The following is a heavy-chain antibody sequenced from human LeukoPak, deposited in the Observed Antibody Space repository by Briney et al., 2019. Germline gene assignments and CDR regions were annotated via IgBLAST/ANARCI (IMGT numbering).Heavy chain of an antibody. D-gene: IGHD2-15*01. CDR1: GFTFSSYG. Sequence: GGSLRLSCAASGFTFSSYGMHWVRQAPGKGLEGGAVIWYDGSNKYYADSVKGRFTISRDNSKNTLYLQMNSLRAEDTAVYYCASGRPYPCSGGSCSVKSFQHWGQGTLVTVSS. CDR2: IWYDGSNK. V-gene: IGHV3-33*08. CDR3: ASGRPYPCSGGSCSVKSFQH. J-gene: IGHJ1*01.